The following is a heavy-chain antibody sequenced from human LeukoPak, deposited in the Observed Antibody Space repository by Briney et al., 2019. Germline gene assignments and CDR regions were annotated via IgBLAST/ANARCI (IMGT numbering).Heavy chain of an antibody. D-gene: IGHD4-17*01. Sequence: GASVKVSCKASGYTFTSYAMHWVRQAPGQRLEWMGWINAGNGNTKYSQKFQGRVTITRDTSASTAYMELSSLRSEDTAVYYCARYSWGSTVTREDYWGQGTLVTVSS. CDR2: INAGNGNT. J-gene: IGHJ4*02. V-gene: IGHV1-3*01. CDR1: GYTFTSYA. CDR3: ARYSWGSTVTREDY.